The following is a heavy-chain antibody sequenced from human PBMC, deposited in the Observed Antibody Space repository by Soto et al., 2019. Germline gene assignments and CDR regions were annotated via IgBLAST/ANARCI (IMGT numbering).Heavy chain of an antibody. CDR1: GYTFTSYG. J-gene: IGHJ2*01. CDR3: ARYNHYGSGSYLSRNWYFDL. CDR2: ISAYNGNT. Sequence: QVQLVQSGAEVKKPGASVKVSCKASGYTFTSYGISWVRQAPGQGLEWMGWISAYNGNTNYAQKLQGRVTMTTDTSTGTAYMDLRRLRSDDTAVYYCARYNHYGSGSYLSRNWYFDLWGRGTLVTVSS. V-gene: IGHV1-18*01. D-gene: IGHD3-10*01.